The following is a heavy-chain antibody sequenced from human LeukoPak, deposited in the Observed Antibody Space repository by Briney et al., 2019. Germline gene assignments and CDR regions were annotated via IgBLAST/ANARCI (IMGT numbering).Heavy chain of an antibody. CDR2: IYYSGST. CDR1: GGSISSSSYY. D-gene: IGHD2-15*01. J-gene: IGHJ3*02. V-gene: IGHV4-39*07. CDR3: ALPYCSGGSCYSGDAFDI. Sequence: SETLSLTCTVSGGSISSSSYYWGWIRQPPGKGLEWIGSIYYSGSTYYNPSLKSRVTISVDTSKNQFSLKLSSVTAADTAVYYCALPYCSGGSCYSGDAFDIWGQGTMVTVSS.